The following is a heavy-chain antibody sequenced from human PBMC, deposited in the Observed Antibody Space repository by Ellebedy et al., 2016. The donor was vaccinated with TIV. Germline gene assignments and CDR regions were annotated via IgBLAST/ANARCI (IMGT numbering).Heavy chain of an antibody. CDR3: ARLPCGSTSCGGEAFDI. D-gene: IGHD2-2*01. Sequence: SVKVSXXASGGTFNNFDINWVRQAPGQGLEWMGRIIPLVDVPNYAQKLQGRVTMTRDTSTSTAYMELRSLRSDDTAVYYCARLPCGSTSCGGEAFDIWGRGTMVTVSS. J-gene: IGHJ3*02. V-gene: IGHV1-69*04. CDR1: GGTFNNFD. CDR2: IIPLVDVP.